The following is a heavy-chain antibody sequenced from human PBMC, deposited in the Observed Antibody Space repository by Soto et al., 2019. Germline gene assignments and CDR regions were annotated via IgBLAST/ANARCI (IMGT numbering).Heavy chain of an antibody. CDR1: GFTFSSYG. CDR3: AKDVEMREVNDAFDV. Sequence: QVQLVESGGGVVQPGRSLRLSCAASGFTFSSYGMHWVRQAPGKGLEWVAVISYEGSNKYYADSVEGRFTISIDNSKNTLYLQMDSLRAADTALYYCAKDVEMREVNDAFDVWGQGTMVTVSS. V-gene: IGHV3-30*18. CDR2: ISYEGSNK. D-gene: IGHD2-15*01. J-gene: IGHJ3*01.